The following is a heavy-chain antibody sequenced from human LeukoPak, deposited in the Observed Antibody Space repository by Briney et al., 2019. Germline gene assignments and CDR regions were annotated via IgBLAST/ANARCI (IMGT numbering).Heavy chain of an antibody. V-gene: IGHV4-59*01. Sequence: SETLSLTCTVSGGSISSYYWSWIRQPPGKGLEWIGYIYYSGSTNYNPSLKSRVTISVDTSKNQFSLKLSSVTVADTAVYYCARAGGYYPPDYWGQGTLVTVSS. CDR1: GGSISSYY. CDR3: ARAGGYYPPDY. J-gene: IGHJ4*02. D-gene: IGHD3-22*01. CDR2: IYYSGST.